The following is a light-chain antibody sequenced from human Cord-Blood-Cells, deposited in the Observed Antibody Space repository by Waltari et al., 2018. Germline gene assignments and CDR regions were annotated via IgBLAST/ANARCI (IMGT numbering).Light chain of an antibody. V-gene: IGLV2-23*01. J-gene: IGLJ2*01. CDR3: CSYAGSSTDVV. CDR1: SSDVGSYNL. Sequence: QSALTQPASVSGSPGQSITISCTGTSSDVGSYNLVSWYQQHPGKAPKLMIYEGSKLPSGVSNRFSGSKSGNTASLTSSGLQAEDEADYYCCSYAGSSTDVVFGGGTKLTVL. CDR2: EGS.